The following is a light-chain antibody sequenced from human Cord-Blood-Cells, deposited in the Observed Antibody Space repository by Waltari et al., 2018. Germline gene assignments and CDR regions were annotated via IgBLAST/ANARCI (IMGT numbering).Light chain of an antibody. CDR1: PGISSW. CDR2: DAS. V-gene: IGKV1-5*01. J-gene: IGKJ1*01. Sequence: DIQMTQSPSTLSASVGDTVTITCRASPGISSWLAWYQQKPGKAPKLLIYDASSLESGVPSRFSGSGSGTEFTLTISSLQPDDFATYYCQQYNSYSRTFGQGTKVEIK. CDR3: QQYNSYSRT.